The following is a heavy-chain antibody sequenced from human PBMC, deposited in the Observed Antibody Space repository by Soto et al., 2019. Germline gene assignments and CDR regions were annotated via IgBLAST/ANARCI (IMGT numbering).Heavy chain of an antibody. CDR2: IIPIFGTA. CDR1: GGTFSSYA. D-gene: IGHD5-12*01. V-gene: IGHV1-69*13. J-gene: IGHJ4*02. Sequence: GASVKVSCKASGGTFSSYAISWVRQAPGQGLEWMGGIIPIFGTANYAQKFQGRVTITADESTSTAYMELNSLRPEDTAVYYCAKDRGYEILDSWGQGTQVTVSS. CDR3: AKDRGYEILDS.